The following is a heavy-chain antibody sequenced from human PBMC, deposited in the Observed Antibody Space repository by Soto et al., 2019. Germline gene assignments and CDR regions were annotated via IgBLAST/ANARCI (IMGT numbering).Heavy chain of an antibody. Sequence: QVQLVQSGAEVKKPGASVKVSYKASGYTFTSYGISWVRQAPGQGLEWMGRISGYNGNSNYAQNLQGRVTMTTDTSTSTAYMELRSLRSDDTAVYYCAREDIQDIVVVVVAPEGLGYWGQGTLVTVSS. CDR1: GYTFTSYG. V-gene: IGHV1-18*01. CDR3: AREDIQDIVVVVVAPEGLGY. CDR2: ISGYNGNS. J-gene: IGHJ4*02. D-gene: IGHD2-15*01.